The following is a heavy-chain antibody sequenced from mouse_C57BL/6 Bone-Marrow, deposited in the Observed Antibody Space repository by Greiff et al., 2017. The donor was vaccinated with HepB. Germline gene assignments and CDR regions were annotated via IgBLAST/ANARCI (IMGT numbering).Heavy chain of an antibody. Sequence: VQLQQSGAELVRPGASVKLSCTASGFNIKDDYMHWVKQRPEQGLEWIGWIDPENGDTEYASKFQGKATITADTSSNTAYLQLSSLTSEDTAVYYCATEGYDCGGYFDVWGTGTAITVTA. D-gene: IGHD2-10*02. CDR3: ATEGYDCGGYFDV. CDR1: GFNIKDDY. J-gene: IGHJ1*03. CDR2: IDPENGDT. V-gene: IGHV14-4*01.